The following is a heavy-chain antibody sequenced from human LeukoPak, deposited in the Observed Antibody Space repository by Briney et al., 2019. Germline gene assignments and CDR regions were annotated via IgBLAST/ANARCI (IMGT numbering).Heavy chain of an antibody. CDR3: AKGAAGPQGH. Sequence: GGSLRLSCAASGFTFDDYAMHWVRQAPGKGLEWVSGISWNSGSIGYADSVKGRFTISRDNAKNSLYLQMNSLRAEDTALYYCAKGAAGPQGHWGQGSLVTVSS. V-gene: IGHV3-9*01. J-gene: IGHJ4*02. CDR2: ISWNSGSI. CDR1: GFTFDDYA. D-gene: IGHD6-13*01.